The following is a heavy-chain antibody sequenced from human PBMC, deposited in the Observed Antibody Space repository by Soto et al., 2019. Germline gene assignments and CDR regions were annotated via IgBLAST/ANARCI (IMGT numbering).Heavy chain of an antibody. CDR2: INPSGGST. CDR3: ARDRAGSIFGVAPNY. D-gene: IGHD3-3*01. CDR1: GYTFTSYY. Sequence: ASVKVSCKASGYTFTSYYMHWVRKAPGQGLEWMGIINPSGGSTSYAQKFQGRVTMTRDTSTSTVYMELSSLRSEDTAVYYCARDRAGSIFGVAPNYWGQGTLVTVSS. V-gene: IGHV1-46*01. J-gene: IGHJ4*02.